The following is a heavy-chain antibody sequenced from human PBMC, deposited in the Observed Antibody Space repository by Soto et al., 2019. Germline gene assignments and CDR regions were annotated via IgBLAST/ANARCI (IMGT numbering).Heavy chain of an antibody. D-gene: IGHD3-3*01. Sequence: SQTLSLTCAISGDSVSSNSAAWNWIRQSPSRGLEWLGRTYYRSKWYNDYAVSVKSRITINPDTSKNQFSLQLNSVTPEDTAVYYCARHERETYYDFWIGYSTYYYYYYMDVWGKGTTVTGSS. J-gene: IGHJ6*03. CDR2: TYYRSKWYN. CDR1: GDSVSSNSAA. CDR3: ARHERETYYDFWIGYSTYYYYYYMDV. V-gene: IGHV6-1*01.